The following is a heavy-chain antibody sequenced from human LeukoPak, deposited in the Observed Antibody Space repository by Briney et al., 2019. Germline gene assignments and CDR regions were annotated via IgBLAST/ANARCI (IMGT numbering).Heavy chain of an antibody. D-gene: IGHD1-14*01. V-gene: IGHV3-23*01. CDR2: IGISDVDR. CDR1: GFTISSQA. Sequence: GGCLRLSCAASGFTISSQAMSWVRQAPGKGLECVSTIGISDVDRHYADSVKGRFTISRDNSKNTLYLQMNSLRADDTAVYYCAKDAPGAGGFDYWGQGTLVTVSS. CDR3: AKDAPGAGGFDY. J-gene: IGHJ4*02.